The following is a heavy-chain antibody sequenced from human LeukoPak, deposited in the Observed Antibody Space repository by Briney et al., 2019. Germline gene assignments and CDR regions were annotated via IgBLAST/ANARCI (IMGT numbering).Heavy chain of an antibody. CDR1: GGSLSGYY. Sequence: SETLSLTCAVYGGSLSGYYWSWIRQPPGKGLEWIGEINHSGSTNYNPSLKSRVTISVDTSKNQFSLKLSSVTAADTAVYYCARGEYYYGSGSYSIHGMDVWGQGITVIVSS. D-gene: IGHD3-10*01. V-gene: IGHV4-34*01. CDR2: INHSGST. CDR3: ARGEYYYGSGSYSIHGMDV. J-gene: IGHJ6*02.